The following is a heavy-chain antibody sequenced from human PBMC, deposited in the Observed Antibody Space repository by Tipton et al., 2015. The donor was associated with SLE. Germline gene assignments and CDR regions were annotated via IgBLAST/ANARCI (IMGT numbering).Heavy chain of an antibody. CDR1: GGSISRYY. D-gene: IGHD1-14*01. CDR3: ARSPGIARAEYFHH. V-gene: IGHV4-34*01. J-gene: IGHJ1*01. Sequence: TLSLTCTVSGGSISRYYWSWIRQPPGKGLEWIGDINHSGSTNYKPSLKSRVTISLDTSKNQFSLRMSSVTAADTAVYYCARSPGIARAEYFHHWGQGTLVTVSS. CDR2: INHSGST.